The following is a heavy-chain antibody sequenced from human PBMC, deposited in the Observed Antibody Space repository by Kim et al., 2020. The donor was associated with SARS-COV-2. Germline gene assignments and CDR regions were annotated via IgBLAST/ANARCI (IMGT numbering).Heavy chain of an antibody. V-gene: IGHV3-30*04. Sequence: GGSLRLSCAASGFTFSSYAMHWVRQAPGKGLAWVAVISYDGSNKYYADSVKGRFTISRDNSKNTLYPQMNSLRAEDTAVYYCARENYYGSGSFYYYYYYGMDVWGQGTTVTVSS. CDR2: ISYDGSNK. CDR1: GFTFSSYA. J-gene: IGHJ6*02. D-gene: IGHD3-10*01. CDR3: ARENYYGSGSFYYYYYYGMDV.